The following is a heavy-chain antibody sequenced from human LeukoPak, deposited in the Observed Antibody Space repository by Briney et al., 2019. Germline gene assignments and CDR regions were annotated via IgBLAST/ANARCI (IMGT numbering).Heavy chain of an antibody. Sequence: ASVKVSCKASGYTFTSYDINWVRQATGQGREWMGWMNPNSGNTGYAQKFQGRVTMTRNTSISTAYMELSSLRSEDTAVYYCARCTPDYDYVWGSYRYPTGMDVWGQGTTVTVSS. J-gene: IGHJ6*02. D-gene: IGHD3-16*02. CDR2: MNPNSGNT. CDR1: GYTFTSYD. V-gene: IGHV1-8*01. CDR3: ARCTPDYDYVWGSYRYPTGMDV.